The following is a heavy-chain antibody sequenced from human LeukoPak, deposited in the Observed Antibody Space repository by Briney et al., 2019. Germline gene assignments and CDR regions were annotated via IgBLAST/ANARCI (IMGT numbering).Heavy chain of an antibody. D-gene: IGHD3-10*01. CDR2: ISGYNGNT. CDR3: ARELGGAGSYFSPYYAMDV. J-gene: IGHJ6*02. CDR1: GYSFTSYG. Sequence: GASVKVSCKASGYSFTSYGINWVRQAPGQGLEWMGWISGYNGNTKYAQDFQGRVTMTTDTSTSTAYMELRSLRSDDTAVYYCARELGGAGSYFSPYYAMDVWGQGTTVTVSS. V-gene: IGHV1-18*01.